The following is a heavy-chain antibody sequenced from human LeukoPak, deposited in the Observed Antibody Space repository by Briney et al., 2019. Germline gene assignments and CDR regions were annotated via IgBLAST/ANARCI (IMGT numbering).Heavy chain of an antibody. J-gene: IGHJ4*02. D-gene: IGHD3-22*01. V-gene: IGHV3-21*01. Sequence: GGSLRLSCAASGFTFNTYTMNWVRQAPGKGLEWVSSISSSSSYIYYADSVKGRFTISRDNAKNSLYLQMNSLRAEDTAVYYCARSIPEYYYDSSGYYGYWGQGTLVTVSS. CDR3: ARSIPEYYYDSSGYYGY. CDR1: GFTFNTYT. CDR2: ISSSSSYI.